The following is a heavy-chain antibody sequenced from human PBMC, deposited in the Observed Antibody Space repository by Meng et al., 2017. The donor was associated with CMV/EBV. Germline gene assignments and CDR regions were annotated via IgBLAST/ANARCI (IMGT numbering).Heavy chain of an antibody. CDR2: INHSGST. Sequence: GSLRLSCAVYGGSFSGYYWSWIRQPPGKGLEWIGEINHSGSTNYNPSLKSRVTISVDTSKNQFSLKLSSVTAADTAVYYCARNMVYYYYGMDVWGQGTTVTVSS. V-gene: IGHV4-34*01. J-gene: IGHJ6*02. CDR1: GGSFSGYY. D-gene: IGHD3-10*01. CDR3: ARNMVYYYYGMDV.